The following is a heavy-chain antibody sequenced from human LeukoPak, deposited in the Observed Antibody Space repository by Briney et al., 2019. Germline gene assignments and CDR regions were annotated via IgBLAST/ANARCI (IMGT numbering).Heavy chain of an antibody. J-gene: IGHJ4*02. Sequence: PSETLSLTCTVSGGSISSSRYYWGWIRQPPGKGLEWIGSIYDGGSTYYNPSLKSRVTISVDTSKKQFSLKLNSVTAADTAVYYCARGWAEWGQGTLVTVSS. CDR3: ARGWAE. CDR2: IYDGGST. V-gene: IGHV4-39*07. D-gene: IGHD6-13*01. CDR1: GGSISSSRYY.